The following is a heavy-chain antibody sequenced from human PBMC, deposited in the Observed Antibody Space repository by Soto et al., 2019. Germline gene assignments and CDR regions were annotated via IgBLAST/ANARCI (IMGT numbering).Heavy chain of an antibody. J-gene: IGHJ5*02. V-gene: IGHV1-2*04. CDR1: GYTFTGYY. CDR2: INPNRGGT. CDR3: ARFNEYYYWFDP. D-gene: IGHD3-10*01. Sequence: ASVKVSCKASGYTFTGYYMHWVRQAPGQGLEWMGWINPNRGGTNYAQKFQGWVTMTRDTSISTAYMELSRLRSDDTAVYYCARFNEYYYWFDPWGQGTLVTVSS.